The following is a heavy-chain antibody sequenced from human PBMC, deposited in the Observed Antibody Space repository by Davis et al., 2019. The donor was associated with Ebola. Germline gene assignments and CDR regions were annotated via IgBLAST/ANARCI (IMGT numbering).Heavy chain of an antibody. CDR3: AKEDIVVSGYAFDI. CDR2: INHSGST. CDR1: GGSISSYY. V-gene: IGHV4-34*01. Sequence: SETLSLPCTLPGGSISSYYWSWIRQPPGKGLEWIGEINHSGSTNYNPSLKSRVTISVDTSKNQFSLKLSSVTAAGTAVYYCAKEDIVVSGYAFDIWGQGTMVTVSS. D-gene: IGHD2-2*01. J-gene: IGHJ3*02.